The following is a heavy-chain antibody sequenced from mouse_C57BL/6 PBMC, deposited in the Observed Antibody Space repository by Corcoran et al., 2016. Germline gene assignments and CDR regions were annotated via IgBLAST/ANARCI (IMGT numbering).Heavy chain of an antibody. V-gene: IGHV1-80*01. CDR1: GYAFSSYW. CDR3: ARSRRPSYWYFDV. Sequence: QVQLQQSGAELVKPGASVKISCKASGYAFSSYWMNWVKQRPGKGLEWIGQIYPGDGDTNYNGKFKGKATLTADKSSSTAYMQLSSLTSEDSAVYFCARSRRPSYWYFDVWGTGTTVTVSS. J-gene: IGHJ1*03. CDR2: IYPGDGDT.